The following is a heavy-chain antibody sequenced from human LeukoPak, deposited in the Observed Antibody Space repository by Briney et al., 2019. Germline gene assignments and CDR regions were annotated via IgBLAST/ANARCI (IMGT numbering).Heavy chain of an antibody. CDR1: GGSFSHYY. Sequence: SETLSLTCAIYGGSFSHYYWSWIRQPPGKGLEWVGEIHPSGSTSFNPSLESRVRISKDTSKIQFSLKLACVTAADTAVYYCSRGSDESKTGDYWGQGTLVTVSS. D-gene: IGHD6-25*01. J-gene: IGHJ4*02. V-gene: IGHV4-34*01. CDR2: IHPSGST. CDR3: SRGSDESKTGDY.